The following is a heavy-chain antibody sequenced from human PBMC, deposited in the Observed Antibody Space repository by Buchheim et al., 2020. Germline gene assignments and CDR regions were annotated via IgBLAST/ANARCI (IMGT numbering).Heavy chain of an antibody. CDR2: ISYDGSNK. CDR3: ARGSRLEWLLFDY. D-gene: IGHD3-3*01. J-gene: IGHJ4*02. Sequence: QVQLVESGGGVVQPGRSLRLSCAASGFTFSSYAMHWVRQAPGKGLEWVAVISYDGSNKYYADSVKGRFTISSDNSKNTLYLQMNSLRAEDTAVYYCARGSRLEWLLFDYWGQGTL. V-gene: IGHV3-30-3*01. CDR1: GFTFSSYA.